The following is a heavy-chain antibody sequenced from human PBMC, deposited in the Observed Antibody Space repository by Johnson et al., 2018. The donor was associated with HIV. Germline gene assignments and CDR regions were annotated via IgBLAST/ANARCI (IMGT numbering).Heavy chain of an antibody. Sequence: VQLMESGGGLVKPGGSLRLSCAASGFTVSSNYMSWVRQAPGKGLEWLSVIYSGGSTYYADSVKGRFTISRDNSKNKVYLQMNSLRAEDTAVYYCAAPWELDAFDIWGQGTMVTVSS. J-gene: IGHJ3*02. D-gene: IGHD1-26*01. CDR2: IYSGGST. V-gene: IGHV3-66*02. CDR1: GFTVSSNY. CDR3: AAPWELDAFDI.